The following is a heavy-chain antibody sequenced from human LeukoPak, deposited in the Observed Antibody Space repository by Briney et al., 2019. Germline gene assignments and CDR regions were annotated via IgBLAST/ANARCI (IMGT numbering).Heavy chain of an antibody. D-gene: IGHD3-9*01. CDR1: GYTFTGYY. V-gene: IGHV1-2*02. J-gene: IGHJ4*02. CDR3: ARSPHILTGENFDY. Sequence: GASVKVSCKASGYTFTGYYMHWVRQAPGQGLEWMGWINPNSGGTNYAQKFQGRVTMTGDRSISTAYMELSRLRSDDTAVYYCARSPHILTGENFDYWGQGTLLTVSS. CDR2: INPNSGGT.